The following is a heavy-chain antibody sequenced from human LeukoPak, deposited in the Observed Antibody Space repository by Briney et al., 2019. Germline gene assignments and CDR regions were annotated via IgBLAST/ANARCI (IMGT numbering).Heavy chain of an antibody. CDR2: ISNSGTTI. CDR3: VREDYGDRDY. J-gene: IGHJ4*02. V-gene: IGHV3-11*01. CDR1: GFTFSDYY. D-gene: IGHD4-17*01. Sequence: GGSLRLSCAASGFTFSDYYMSWIRQAPGKGLEWVSYISNSGTTIYYADSVKGRFTISRDNAKNSLYLQMNSLRSEDTAVYYCVREDYGDRDYWGQGTLVTVSS.